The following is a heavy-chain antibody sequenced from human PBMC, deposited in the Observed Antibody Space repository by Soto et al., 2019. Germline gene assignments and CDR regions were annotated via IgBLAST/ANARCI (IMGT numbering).Heavy chain of an antibody. CDR2: ISYDGSNK. Sequence: GGSLRLSCAASGFTFSSYAMHWVRQAPGKGLEWVAVISYDGSNKYYADSVKGRFTISRDNSKNTLYLQMNSLRAEDTAVYYCARDLLVVTAIDYWGQGTLVTVSS. D-gene: IGHD2-21*02. V-gene: IGHV3-30-3*01. CDR3: ARDLLVVTAIDY. J-gene: IGHJ4*02. CDR1: GFTFSSYA.